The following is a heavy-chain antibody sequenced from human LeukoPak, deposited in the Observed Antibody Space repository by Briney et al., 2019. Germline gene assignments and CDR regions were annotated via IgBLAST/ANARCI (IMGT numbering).Heavy chain of an antibody. V-gene: IGHV3-66*02. CDR2: IYSGVST. D-gene: IGHD3-10*01. J-gene: IGHJ6*03. Sequence: GGSLRLSCAASGFTVSSNYMSWVRQAPGKGLEWVSVIYSGVSTYYADSVKGRFTISRDNSKNTLYLQMNSLRAEDTAVYYCAGDYYGSGSYSDYMDVWGKGTTVTVSS. CDR3: AGDYYGSGSYSDYMDV. CDR1: GFTVSSNY.